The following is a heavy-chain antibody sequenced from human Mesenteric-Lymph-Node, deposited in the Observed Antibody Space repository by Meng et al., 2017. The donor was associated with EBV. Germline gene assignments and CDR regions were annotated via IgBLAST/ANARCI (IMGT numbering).Heavy chain of an antibody. Sequence: QVQLQQAGPGLVKPSVTLPPTCAVAGCSTSSSNWSTWVRQPPGKGLEWIGEILPTGGTNYNPSLKSRVTISVDKSKNQFSLKLSSVTAADTAVYYCAREGEVGYYESSGYYYWGQGTLVTVSS. V-gene: IGHV4-4*02. CDR1: GCSTSSSNW. D-gene: IGHD3-22*01. CDR2: ILPTGGT. CDR3: AREGEVGYYESSGYYY. J-gene: IGHJ4*02.